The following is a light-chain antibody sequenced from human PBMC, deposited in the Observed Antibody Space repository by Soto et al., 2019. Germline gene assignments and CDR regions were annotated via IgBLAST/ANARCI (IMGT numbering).Light chain of an antibody. CDR2: WAS. CDR1: QSVLYSSNNKNY. CDR3: QQYYSTLT. Sequence: DIVMTPSPASLAVFLGEWASLYCKSSQSVLYSSNNKNYLAWYQQKPGQPPKLLIYWASTRESGVPDRFSGSGSGTDFTLTISRLQAEDVAVYYCQQYYSTLTFGGGTKVDIK. V-gene: IGKV4-1*01. J-gene: IGKJ4*01.